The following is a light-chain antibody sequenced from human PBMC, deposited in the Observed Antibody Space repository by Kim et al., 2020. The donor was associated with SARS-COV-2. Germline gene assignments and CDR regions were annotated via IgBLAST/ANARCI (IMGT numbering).Light chain of an antibody. CDR1: SLRSNY. Sequence: ALGQTVRITCQGDSLRSNYATWYQQKPGQAPLLVIYATDSRPSGIPDRFSGSSSRNTASLTITGAQAEDDADYYCNSRDSSGNHVLFGGGTQLTVL. J-gene: IGLJ2*01. CDR2: ATD. CDR3: NSRDSSGNHVL. V-gene: IGLV3-19*01.